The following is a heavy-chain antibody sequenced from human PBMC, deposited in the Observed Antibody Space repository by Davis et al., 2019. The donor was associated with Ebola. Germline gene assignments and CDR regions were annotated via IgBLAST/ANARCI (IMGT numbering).Heavy chain of an antibody. CDR1: GITFSNYA. J-gene: IGHJ4*02. V-gene: IGHV3-23*01. CDR2: ISGSGGTP. D-gene: IGHD3-22*01. CDR3: AKDRSYGDNGYYLPYFDY. Sequence: GGSLRLSCVASGITFSNYAMSWVRQAPGKGLEWISDISGSGGTPYYSDSVKGRFTISRDNSKNTVYLQMNSLRAEDTAVYYCAKDRSYGDNGYYLPYFDYWGKGTLVTVSS.